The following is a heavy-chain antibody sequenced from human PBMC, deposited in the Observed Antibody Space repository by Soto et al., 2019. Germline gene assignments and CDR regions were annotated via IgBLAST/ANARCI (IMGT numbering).Heavy chain of an antibody. CDR3: ARDPAWGAYDY. Sequence: EVQLVESGGGLVQPGGSLRLSCAASGFNFRTSWMNWVRQAPGKGLEGVAIINPDGSQKNYVDSVEARFTISRDNTKNSLYLQMDSLRPEDTAVYYCARDPAWGAYDYWGQGTLVTVSS. D-gene: IGHD1-26*01. CDR1: GFNFRTSW. V-gene: IGHV3-7*05. CDR2: INPDGSQK. J-gene: IGHJ4*02.